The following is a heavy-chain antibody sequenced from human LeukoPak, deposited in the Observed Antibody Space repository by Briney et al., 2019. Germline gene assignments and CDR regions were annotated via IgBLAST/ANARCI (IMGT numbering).Heavy chain of an antibody. CDR2: IIPILGIA. CDR3: ARDPPAAAIRY. D-gene: IGHD2-2*01. CDR1: GGTFSSYA. J-gene: IGHJ4*02. Sequence: ASVKVSCKASGGTFSSYAISWVRQAPGQGLEWMGRIIPILGIANYAQKFQGRVTITADKSTSTAYMGLSSLRSEDTAVYYCARDPPAAAIRYWGQGTLVTVSS. V-gene: IGHV1-69*04.